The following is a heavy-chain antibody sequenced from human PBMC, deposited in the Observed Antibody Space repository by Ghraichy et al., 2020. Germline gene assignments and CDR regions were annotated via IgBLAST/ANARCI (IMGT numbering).Heavy chain of an antibody. J-gene: IGHJ4*02. CDR2: VYYSGST. CDR3: ARRGSAAYPFDY. Sequence: SQTLSLTCTVSGGSISVFYWSWIRQPPGKGLEWIGYVYYSGSTSYNPSLKSRVTISVDTSKNQFSLKLSSVTAADTAVYYCARRGSAAYPFDYWGQGTLVTVSS. V-gene: IGHV4-59*01. D-gene: IGHD2-15*01. CDR1: GGSISVFY.